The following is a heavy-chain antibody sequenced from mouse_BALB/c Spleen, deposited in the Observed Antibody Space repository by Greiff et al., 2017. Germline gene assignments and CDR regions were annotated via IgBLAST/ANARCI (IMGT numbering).Heavy chain of an antibody. V-gene: IGHV5-4*02. CDR1: GFTFSDYY. CDR3: ARARDYAMDY. J-gene: IGHJ4*01. CDR2: ISDGGSYT. Sequence: EVQVVESGGGLVKPGGSLKLSCAASGFTFSDYYMYWVRQIPEKRLEWVATISDGGSYTYYPDSVKGRFTISRDNAKNNLYLQMSSLKSEDTAMYYCARARDYAMDYWGQGTSVTVSS.